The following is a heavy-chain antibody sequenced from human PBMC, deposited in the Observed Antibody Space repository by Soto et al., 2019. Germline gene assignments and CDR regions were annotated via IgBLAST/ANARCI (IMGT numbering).Heavy chain of an antibody. Sequence: EVQLVESGGGLVKPGGSLRLSCAASGFTFSNAWMNWVRQAPGKGLEWVGRIKSKTDGGTTDYAAPVKGRFTISRDDSKNTLYLQMNSLKTEDTAVYYCTTDPRGSITIFGVVINYYYYGMDVWGQGTTVTVSS. J-gene: IGHJ6*02. CDR1: GFTFSNAW. V-gene: IGHV3-15*07. CDR3: TTDPRGSITIFGVVINYYYYGMDV. D-gene: IGHD3-3*01. CDR2: IKSKTDGGTT.